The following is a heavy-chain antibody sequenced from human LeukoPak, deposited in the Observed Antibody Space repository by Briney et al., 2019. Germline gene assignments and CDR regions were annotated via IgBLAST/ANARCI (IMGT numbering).Heavy chain of an antibody. D-gene: IGHD6-19*01. Sequence: PSQTLSLTCTVSGGSISSGSYYWSWIRQPAGKGLEWIGRIYTSGSTNYNPSLKSRVTISVDTSKNQFSLKLSSVTAADTAVYYRASSPLAEAGMGEYFDYWGQGTLVTVSS. CDR3: ASSPLAEAGMGEYFDY. J-gene: IGHJ4*02. CDR1: GGSISSGSYY. V-gene: IGHV4-61*02. CDR2: IYTSGST.